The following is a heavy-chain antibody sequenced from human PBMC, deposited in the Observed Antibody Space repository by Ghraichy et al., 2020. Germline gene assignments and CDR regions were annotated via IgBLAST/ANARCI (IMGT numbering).Heavy chain of an antibody. CDR2: IDSSSSYI. Sequence: GGSLRLSCEASGLTFSSYRMSWVRQAPGKGLEWVSFIDSSSSYIYYADSVKGRFTVSRDNTKNSLYLQMNSLRAEDTAMYYCARDTGYCSGGRCFPYAFDLWGQGTMVTVSS. CDR1: GLTFSSYR. J-gene: IGHJ3*01. V-gene: IGHV3-21*05. D-gene: IGHD2-15*01. CDR3: ARDTGYCSGGRCFPYAFDL.